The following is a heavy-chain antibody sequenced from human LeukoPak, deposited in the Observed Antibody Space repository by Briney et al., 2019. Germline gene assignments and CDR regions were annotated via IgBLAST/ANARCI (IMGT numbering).Heavy chain of an antibody. CDR1: GGSFSGYY. J-gene: IGHJ6*02. CDR3: ARGYFGSGTYHYYSYAMDV. Sequence: SETLSLTCAVYGGSFSGYYWSWIRQPPGKGLEWIGEINHSGNTNYNPSLKSRVTISVDTSKNQFSLKLTSVTAADTAVYYCARGYFGSGTYHYYSYAMDVWGQGTTVTVSS. CDR2: INHSGNT. V-gene: IGHV4-34*01. D-gene: IGHD3-10*01.